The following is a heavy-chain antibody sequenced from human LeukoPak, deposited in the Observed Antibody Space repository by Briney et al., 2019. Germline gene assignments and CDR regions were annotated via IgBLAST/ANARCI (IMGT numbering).Heavy chain of an antibody. V-gene: IGHV4-39*07. CDR2: IYYSGST. CDR3: AREVAAGTIHYYYYYMDV. J-gene: IGHJ6*03. CDR1: GGSISSSSYY. D-gene: IGHD6-13*01. Sequence: NSSETLSLTCTVSGGSISSSSYYWGWIRQPPGKGLEWIGSIYYSGSTYYNPSLKSRVTISVDTSKNQFSLKLSSVTAADTAVYYCAREVAAGTIHYYYYYMDVWGKGTTVTVSS.